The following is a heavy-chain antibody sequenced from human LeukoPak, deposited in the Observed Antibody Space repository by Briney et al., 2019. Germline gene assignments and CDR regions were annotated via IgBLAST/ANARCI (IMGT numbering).Heavy chain of an antibody. V-gene: IGHV4-34*01. Sequence: SETLSLTCAVYGGSFSGYYWSWIRQPPGKGLEWIGEINHSGSTNYNPSLKSRVTISVDTSKNQFSLKLSSVTAADTAVYYCAGSYYDFWKGPDWFDRWGQGTLVTVSS. CDR1: GGSFSGYY. D-gene: IGHD3-3*01. CDR3: AGSYYDFWKGPDWFDR. J-gene: IGHJ5*02. CDR2: INHSGST.